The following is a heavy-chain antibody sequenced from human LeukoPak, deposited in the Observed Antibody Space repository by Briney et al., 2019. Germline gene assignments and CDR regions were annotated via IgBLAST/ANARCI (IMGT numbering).Heavy chain of an antibody. J-gene: IGHJ4*02. CDR2: IYYSGST. CDR3: ARDHMGDYGY. D-gene: IGHD4-17*01. V-gene: IGHV4-59*01. CDR1: GGSISSYY. Sequence: PSETLSLTCTVSGGSISSYYWSWIRQPPGKGLEWIGYIYYSGSTNYNPSLKSRVTISVDTSKNQFSLKLSSVTAADTAVYYCARDHMGDYGYWGQGTLVTVSS.